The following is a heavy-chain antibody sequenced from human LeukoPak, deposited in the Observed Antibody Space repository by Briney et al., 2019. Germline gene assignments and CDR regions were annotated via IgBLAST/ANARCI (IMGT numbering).Heavy chain of an antibody. D-gene: IGHD3-3*01. CDR2: ISGSGGST. CDR3: AKDLGITIFGVVISGFDY. V-gene: IGHV3-23*01. Sequence: GGSLRLSCAASGFTFSSYAMNWVRQAPGKGLEWVSAISGSGGSTYYADSVKGRFTISRGNSKRTLYLQMNSLRAEDTAVYYCAKDLGITIFGVVISGFDYWGQGTLVTVSS. J-gene: IGHJ4*02. CDR1: GFTFSSYA.